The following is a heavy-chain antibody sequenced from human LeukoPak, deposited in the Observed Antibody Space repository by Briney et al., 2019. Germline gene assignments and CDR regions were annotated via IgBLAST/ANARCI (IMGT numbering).Heavy chain of an antibody. D-gene: IGHD3-16*01. CDR2: ISYDGSNK. Sequence: GGSLRLSCAASGFTFSSYAMHWVRQAPGKGLEWVAVISYDGSNKYYADSVKGRFTISRDNSKNTLYLQMNSLRAEDTAVYYCASGGEPRLHYYYGMDVXGXXXTVTVSS. CDR3: ASGGEPRLHYYYGMDV. V-gene: IGHV3-30-3*01. J-gene: IGHJ6*01. CDR1: GFTFSSYA.